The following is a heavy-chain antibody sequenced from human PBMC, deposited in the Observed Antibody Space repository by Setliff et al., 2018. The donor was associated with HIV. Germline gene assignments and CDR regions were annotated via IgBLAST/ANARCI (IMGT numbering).Heavy chain of an antibody. CDR3: ARDQGAGTYYYYYGMDV. Sequence: GGSLRLSCAASGFTFSSYWMSWVRQAPGKGLEWVANIKQDGSEKYYVDSVKGRFTISRDNAKNSLYLQMNSLRAEDTAVYYCARDQGAGTYYYYYGMDVWGQGTTVTSP. D-gene: IGHD6-13*01. CDR1: GFTFSSYW. J-gene: IGHJ6*02. V-gene: IGHV3-7*01. CDR2: IKQDGSEK.